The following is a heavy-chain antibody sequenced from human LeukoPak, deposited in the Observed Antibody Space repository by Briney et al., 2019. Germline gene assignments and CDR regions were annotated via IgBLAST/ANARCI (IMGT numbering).Heavy chain of an antibody. J-gene: IGHJ4*02. Sequence: ASVTVSCKGSGYTFLSYDISWVRQAPGQGLEWMGWISAYNGNRNYAQKLQGRVTMTTDTSTSTAYMELRSLRSDDTAFYYCARVTSGYDPFDYWGQGTLVTVSS. CDR1: GYTFLSYD. CDR2: ISAYNGNR. CDR3: ARVTSGYDPFDY. D-gene: IGHD5-12*01. V-gene: IGHV1-18*01.